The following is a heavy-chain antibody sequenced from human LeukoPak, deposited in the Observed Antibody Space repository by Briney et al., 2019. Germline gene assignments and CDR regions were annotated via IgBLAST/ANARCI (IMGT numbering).Heavy chain of an antibody. CDR2: ISNDGTNK. V-gene: IGHV3-30-3*01. D-gene: IGHD1-26*01. J-gene: IGHJ4*02. CDR3: ARDYSGNYYKGFDY. Sequence: GGSLRLSCAASGFTFSSNAMHWVRQAPGKGLEWVAVISNDGTNKYYADSVKGRFTISRDNSKNTLSLQMNSLRTEDTAVYYCARDYSGNYYKGFDYWGQGTLVTASS. CDR1: GFTFSSNA.